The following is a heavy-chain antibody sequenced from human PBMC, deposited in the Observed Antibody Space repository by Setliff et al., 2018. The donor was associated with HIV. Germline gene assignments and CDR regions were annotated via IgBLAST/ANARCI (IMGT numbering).Heavy chain of an antibody. V-gene: IGHV4-39*02. CDR3: ARLASTRDWYFDL. CDR2: IYYIGTT. J-gene: IGHJ2*01. Sequence: SETLSLTCTVSGGSISSSSYYWGWIRQPPGKGLEWIGSIYYIGTTYYNPSLKSRVTISIDTSKNDFSLKLTSVTAADTAMYYRARLASTRDWYFDLWGRGTLVTVSS. CDR1: GGSISSSSYY.